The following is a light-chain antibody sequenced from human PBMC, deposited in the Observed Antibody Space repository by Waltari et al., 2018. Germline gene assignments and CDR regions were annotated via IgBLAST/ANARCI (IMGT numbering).Light chain of an antibody. J-gene: IGLJ3*02. V-gene: IGLV2-8*01. CDR3: SSYAGSNNWV. Sequence: QSALTQPPSASGSPGQSVTISCTGTSSDVGGYNYFPWYQQHPGKAPKFLIYEVSKRPSGVPDRFSGSKSGNAASLTVSGLQAEDEADYYCSSYAGSNNWVFGGGTKLTVL. CDR1: SSDVGGYNY. CDR2: EVS.